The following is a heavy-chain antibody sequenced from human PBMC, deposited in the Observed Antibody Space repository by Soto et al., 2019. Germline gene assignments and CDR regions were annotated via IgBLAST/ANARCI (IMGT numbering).Heavy chain of an antibody. CDR2: INHSGST. Sequence: QVQLQQWGAGLLKPSETLSLTCAVYGGSFSGYYWSWIRQPPGKGLEWIGEINHSGSTNYNPSLKSRVTISVDTSKNQFALKLSSVTAAATAVYYCARGARFNRYYWYFDLWGRGTLVTVSS. V-gene: IGHV4-34*01. CDR1: GGSFSGYY. D-gene: IGHD3-3*01. J-gene: IGHJ2*01. CDR3: ARGARFNRYYWYFDL.